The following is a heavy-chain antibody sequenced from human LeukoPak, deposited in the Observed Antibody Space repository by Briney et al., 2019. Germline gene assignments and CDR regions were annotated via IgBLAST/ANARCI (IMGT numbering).Heavy chain of an antibody. V-gene: IGHV3-15*01. CDR1: GFSIENDW. CDR2: VKSYNAGGTT. J-gene: IGHJ4*02. Sequence: GGSLRLSCAASGFSIENDWMSWVRQAPGKGLEWVGRVKSYNAGGTTHYAAPVKGRFIISGDDSKNMLYLQMDSLKTEDTAVYYCTLIQGWGAGSYFLDYWGQGALVTVSS. CDR3: TLIQGWGAGSYFLDY. D-gene: IGHD3-10*01.